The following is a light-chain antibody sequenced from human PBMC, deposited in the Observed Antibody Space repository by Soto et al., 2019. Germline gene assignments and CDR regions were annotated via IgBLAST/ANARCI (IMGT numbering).Light chain of an antibody. J-gene: IGLJ1*01. CDR1: NVGSKR. Sequence: SYDLTQPPSVSVAPGQTARITCGGNNVGSKRVNWYQQKPGQAPVLVVYDDSDRPSGIPERFSGSDSGNTATLTISRVEDGDEADYYCQVWDSSTDHYVFGTGNKVTVL. CDR3: QVWDSSTDHYV. V-gene: IGLV3-21*02. CDR2: DDS.